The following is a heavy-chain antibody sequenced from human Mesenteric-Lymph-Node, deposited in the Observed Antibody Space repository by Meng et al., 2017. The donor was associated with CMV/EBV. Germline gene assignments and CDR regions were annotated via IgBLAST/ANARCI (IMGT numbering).Heavy chain of an antibody. J-gene: IGHJ6*02. V-gene: IGHV3-23*03. CDR2: IYSGCSST. CDR1: FSCYA. D-gene: IGHD2-2*01. CDR3: AKFISSTSFKVLYYGMDV. Sequence: FSCYAMSWVRQAPGKGLEWVSVIYSGCSSTYYADSVEGRFTISRDNSKNTLYLQMNSLRAEDTAVYYCAKFISSTSFKVLYYGMDVWGQGTTVTVSS.